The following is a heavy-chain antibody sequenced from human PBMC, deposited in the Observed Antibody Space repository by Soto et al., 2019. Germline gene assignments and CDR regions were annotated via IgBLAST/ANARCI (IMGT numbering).Heavy chain of an antibody. CDR1: GYSFTRYG. CDR3: ARDERRTCTSSNCYYFDY. J-gene: IGHJ4*02. V-gene: IGHV1-18*04. CDR2: TSADNGDT. D-gene: IGHD2-2*01. Sequence: QVQLVQSGAEVKEPGASVKVSCKASGYSFTRYGFSWVRQASGQGLEWMAWTSADNGDTNYAPKLQGRVTLTTDTSTGTAYMELRSLRSDDTAVYYWARDERRTCTSSNCYYFDYWGQGPLVSVSS.